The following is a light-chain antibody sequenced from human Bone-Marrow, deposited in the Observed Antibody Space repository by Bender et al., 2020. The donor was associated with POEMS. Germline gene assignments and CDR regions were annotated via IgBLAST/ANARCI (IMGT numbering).Light chain of an antibody. J-gene: IGLJ1*01. CDR3: SSYTSSSTFV. V-gene: IGLV2-14*03. CDR1: SSDVGGYNS. CDR2: DVS. Sequence: QSALTQPPSASGSPGQSITISCTGTSSDVGGYNSVSWYQQHPGKAPKLMIYDVSYRSSGVSDRFSGSKSGNTASLTISGLQTEDEADYYCSSYTSSSTFVFGTGTKVTVL.